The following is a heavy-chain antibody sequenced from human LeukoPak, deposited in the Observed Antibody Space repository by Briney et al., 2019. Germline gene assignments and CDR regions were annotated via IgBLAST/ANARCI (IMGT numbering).Heavy chain of an antibody. CDR1: GGSISSSNW. J-gene: IGHJ4*02. CDR3: ARRPMTTVTTGYY. V-gene: IGHV4-4*02. Sequence: SETLSLTCAVSGGSISSSNWWSWVRQPPGKGLEWIGEIYHSGSTNYNPSLKSLVTISVNKSKNQFSLKLSSVTAADTAVYYCARRPMTTVTTGYYWGQGTLVTVSS. CDR2: IYHSGST. D-gene: IGHD4-17*01.